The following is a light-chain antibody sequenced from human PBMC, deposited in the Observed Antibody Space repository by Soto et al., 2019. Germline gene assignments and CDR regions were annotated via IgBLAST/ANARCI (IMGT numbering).Light chain of an antibody. Sequence: DIQMTQSPSALSSSVGDTFTITCRASQGIINYLAWFQQKPGKAPKPLIYASSSLQSGVPSKFSGSGSGTDFTLTISSLQPEDSAVYYCQKYNKWPRTFGQGTKVDIK. CDR1: QGIINY. V-gene: IGKV1-16*02. CDR3: QKYNKWPRT. J-gene: IGKJ1*01. CDR2: ASS.